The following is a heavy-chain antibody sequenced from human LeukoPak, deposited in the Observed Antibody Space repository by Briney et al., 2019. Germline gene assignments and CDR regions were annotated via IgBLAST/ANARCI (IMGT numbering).Heavy chain of an antibody. CDR2: IIPIFGTA. V-gene: IGHV1-69*06. D-gene: IGHD4-17*01. CDR1: GGTFSSYA. CDR3: ARESVTVTTRADAFDI. Sequence: GASVKVSCKASGGTFSSYAISWVRQAPGQGLEWMGGIIPIFGTANYAQKFQGRVTITADKSTSTAYMELSSLRSEDTAVYYCARESVTVTTRADAFDIWGQGTMVTVSS. J-gene: IGHJ3*02.